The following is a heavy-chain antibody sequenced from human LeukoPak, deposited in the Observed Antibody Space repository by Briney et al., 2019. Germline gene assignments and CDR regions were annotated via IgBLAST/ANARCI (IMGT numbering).Heavy chain of an antibody. Sequence: SETLSLTCTVSGGSISSSSYYWGWIRQPQGKGLEWVGSIYYSGSTYYNPSLKGRVAISVDTSKNQSSLKLSSVTAADTAVYYCATLRSITVIVVVSPGLFDYWGQGTLVTVSS. CDR3: ATLRSITVIVVVSPGLFDY. V-gene: IGHV4-39*01. CDR2: IYYSGST. J-gene: IGHJ4*02. CDR1: GGSISSSSYY. D-gene: IGHD3-22*01.